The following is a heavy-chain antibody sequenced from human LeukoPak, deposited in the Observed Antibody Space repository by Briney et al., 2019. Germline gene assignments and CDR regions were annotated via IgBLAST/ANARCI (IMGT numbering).Heavy chain of an antibody. CDR1: GASINSGSNY. J-gene: IGHJ6*03. Sequence: SETLSLTCRVSGASINSGSNYWGWIRQPPGKTLEWIGGIYSSGSTYYNPSLKSRVIIMNDTPKNHFSLTLSSVTAADTAVYYCAGGYSYGSYYYMDVWGKGTTVTVSS. CDR2: IYSSGST. CDR3: AGGYSYGSYYYMDV. D-gene: IGHD5-18*01. V-gene: IGHV4-39*07.